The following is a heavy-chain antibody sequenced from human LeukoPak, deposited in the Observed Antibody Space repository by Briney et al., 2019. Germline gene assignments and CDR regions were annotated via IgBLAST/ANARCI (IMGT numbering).Heavy chain of an antibody. J-gene: IGHJ6*04. D-gene: IGHD6-13*01. CDR1: GFTFSSYA. CDR2: ISGSGGST. CDR3: ASAADYNYYGMDV. V-gene: IGHV3-23*01. Sequence: GGSLRLSCAASGFTFSSYAMSWVRRAPGKGLEWVSAISGSGGSTYYADSVKGRFTISRDNSKNTLYLQMNSLRAEDTAVYYCASAADYNYYGMDVWGKGTTVTVSS.